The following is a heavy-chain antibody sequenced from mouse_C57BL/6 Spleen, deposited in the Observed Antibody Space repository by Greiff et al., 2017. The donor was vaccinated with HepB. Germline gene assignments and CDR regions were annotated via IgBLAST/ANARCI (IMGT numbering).Heavy chain of an antibody. D-gene: IGHD3-2*02. CDR1: GYTFTDYY. J-gene: IGHJ3*01. V-gene: IGHV1-76*01. CDR2: IYPGSGNT. Sequence: QVQLQQSGAELVRPGASVKLSCKASGYTFTDYYINWVKQRPGQGLEWIARIYPGSGNTYYNEKFKGKATLTAEKSSSTAYMQLSSLTSEDSAVYFCAREAASWFAYWGQGTLVTVSA. CDR3: AREAASWFAY.